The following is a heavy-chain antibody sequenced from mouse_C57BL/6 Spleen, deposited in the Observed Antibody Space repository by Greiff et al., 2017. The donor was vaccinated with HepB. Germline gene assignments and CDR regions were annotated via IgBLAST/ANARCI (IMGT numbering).Heavy chain of an antibody. J-gene: IGHJ4*01. CDR1: GFNIKDYY. CDR3: ASVPYDSNYEGYAMDY. Sequence: EVQLQESGAELVKPGASVKLSCTASGFNIKDYYMHWVKQRTEQGLEWIGRIDPEDGETKYAPKFQGKATITADTSSNTAYLQLSSLTSEDTAGYYCASVPYDSNYEGYAMDYWGQVTSVTVSS. D-gene: IGHD2-5*01. CDR2: IDPEDGET. V-gene: IGHV14-2*01.